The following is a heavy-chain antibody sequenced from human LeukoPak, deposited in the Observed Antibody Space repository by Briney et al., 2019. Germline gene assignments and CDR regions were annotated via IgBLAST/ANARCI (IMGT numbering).Heavy chain of an antibody. D-gene: IGHD3-22*01. CDR3: ARNYYDSSGYYYGGAFDI. Sequence: GGSLRLSCAASGFTVSSYSMNWVRQAPGKGLEWVSSISSSSSYIYYADSVKGRFTISRDNAKNSLYLQMNSLRAEDTAVYYCARNYYDSSGYYYGGAFDIWGQGTMVTVSS. V-gene: IGHV3-21*01. J-gene: IGHJ3*02. CDR2: ISSSSSYI. CDR1: GFTVSSYS.